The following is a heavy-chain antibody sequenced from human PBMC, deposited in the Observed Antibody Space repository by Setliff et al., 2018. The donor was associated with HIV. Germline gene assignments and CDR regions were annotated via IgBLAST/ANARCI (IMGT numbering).Heavy chain of an antibody. CDR3: ARDVEHMMDV. Sequence: ASVKVSCKPSGYTFTAYGLSWARQAPGQGLEWMGWISTYSDETSYAQRLQGRVTMTTDTSTSTAYMELRRLTFDDTAVYYCARDVEHMMDVWGQGTTVTVS. CDR2: ISTYSDET. V-gene: IGHV1-18*01. CDR1: GYTFTAYG. J-gene: IGHJ6*02.